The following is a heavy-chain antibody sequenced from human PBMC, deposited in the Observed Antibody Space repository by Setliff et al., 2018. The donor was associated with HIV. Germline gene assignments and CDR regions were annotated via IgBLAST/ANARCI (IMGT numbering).Heavy chain of an antibody. J-gene: IGHJ6*02. CDR2: ISSTGTYI. Sequence: GGSLRLSRSASGFNFSSHTMNWIRQAPGKGLEWVSSISSTGTYISYADSMKGRFTISRDNSQNSQYLQMNSLRADDTAVYLCTRPTNIDTLYYGSQTFDMYYYGLDVSGQGTTVTVSS. CDR3: TRPTNIDTLYYGSQTFDMYYYGLDV. V-gene: IGHV3-21*01. CDR1: GFNFSSHT. D-gene: IGHD1-26*01.